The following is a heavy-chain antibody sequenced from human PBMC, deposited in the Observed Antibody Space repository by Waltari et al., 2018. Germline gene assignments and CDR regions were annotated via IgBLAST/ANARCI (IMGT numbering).Heavy chain of an antibody. Sequence: QVQLVESGGGVVQPGRSLRLSCAASGFTFSSYAMHWVRQAPGKGLEWVAVISYDGSNKYYADSVKGRFTTSRDNSKNTLYLQMNSLRAEDTAVYYCARGGMVADYWGQGTLVTVSS. CDR3: ARGGMVADY. J-gene: IGHJ4*02. CDR1: GFTFSSYA. CDR2: ISYDGSNK. V-gene: IGHV3-30-3*01. D-gene: IGHD1-26*01.